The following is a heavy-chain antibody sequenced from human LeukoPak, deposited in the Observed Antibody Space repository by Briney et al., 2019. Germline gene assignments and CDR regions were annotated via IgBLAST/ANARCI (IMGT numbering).Heavy chain of an antibody. Sequence: GGSLRLSCAASGFTFSSYAMHWVRQAPGKGLEWVAVISYDGSNRYYADSVKGRFTISRDNSKNTLYLQMNSLRAEDTAVYYCARATNAHGSGNLYGMDVWGKGTTVTVSS. CDR1: GFTFSSYA. D-gene: IGHD3-10*01. CDR2: ISYDGSNR. V-gene: IGHV3-30*04. CDR3: ARATNAHGSGNLYGMDV. J-gene: IGHJ6*04.